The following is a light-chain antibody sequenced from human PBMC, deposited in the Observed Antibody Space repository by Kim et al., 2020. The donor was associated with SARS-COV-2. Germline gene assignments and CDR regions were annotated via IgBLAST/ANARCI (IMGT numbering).Light chain of an antibody. CDR3: QQYET. CDR1: QSVSSSY. V-gene: IGKV3-20*01. CDR2: GAS. J-gene: IGKJ1*01. Sequence: TLRLSPGERATLSCRANQSVSSSYLAWYQQKPGQAPRLLIYGASSRATGIPDRFSGSGSGTDFTLTISRLEPEDFAVYYCQQYETFGQGTKVGIK.